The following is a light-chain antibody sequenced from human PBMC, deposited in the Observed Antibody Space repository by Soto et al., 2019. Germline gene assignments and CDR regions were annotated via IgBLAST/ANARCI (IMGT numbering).Light chain of an antibody. CDR3: KQYDTSPCT. CDR2: GAS. Sequence: EIVLTQSPGTLSLSPGERATLSCRASQSVSRSYLAWYQQKPGQAPRLLIYGASSRATGIPDRFSGSGSGTDFTHTITRLEPEDFAVYYCKQYDTSPCTFGQGTKLEIK. J-gene: IGKJ2*02. V-gene: IGKV3-20*01. CDR1: QSVSRSY.